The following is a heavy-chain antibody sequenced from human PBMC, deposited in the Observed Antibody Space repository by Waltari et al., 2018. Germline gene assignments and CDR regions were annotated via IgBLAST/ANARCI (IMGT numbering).Heavy chain of an antibody. D-gene: IGHD2-15*01. CDR2: IFYSGNA. J-gene: IGHJ4*02. Sequence: QLQLQESGPGLLKPSETLSLTCGVSGGSISNKYYSWAWIRQPLGQGLEWIGNIFYSGNAKYSPSLKSRVTISVDTSKNNFSLKLSSVTAADTAVYYCARLGYNNENYYIGFDYWGQGTLVTVSS. V-gene: IGHV4-39*01. CDR3: ARLGYNNENYYIGFDY. CDR1: GGSISNKYYS.